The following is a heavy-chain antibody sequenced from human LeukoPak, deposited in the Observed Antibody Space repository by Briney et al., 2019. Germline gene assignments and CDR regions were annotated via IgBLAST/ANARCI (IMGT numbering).Heavy chain of an antibody. J-gene: IGHJ5*02. Sequence: GGSLRLSCAASGXTFXSYAXSXVXQAPGXGLEWVSAISXSGGSTYYAXSVKGRFTISRDNSKNTLYLQMNRLRDEDTAVYYCAKDLSGSSHNWFDPWGQGTLVTVSS. D-gene: IGHD3-10*01. CDR1: GXTFXSYA. CDR2: ISXSGGST. V-gene: IGHV3-23*01. CDR3: AKDLSGSSHNWFDP.